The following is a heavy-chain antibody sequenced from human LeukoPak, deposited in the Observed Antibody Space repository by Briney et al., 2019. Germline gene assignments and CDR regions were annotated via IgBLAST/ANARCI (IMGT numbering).Heavy chain of an antibody. V-gene: IGHV3-74*01. J-gene: IGHJ6*03. D-gene: IGHD4-11*01. CDR2: INRDGSST. CDR3: ARAGLQFRYYYYYYYMDV. CDR1: GIIFSNYW. Sequence: GGSLRLSCAASGIIFSNYWMHWVRQAPEKGLVWVSRINRDGSSTSYADSVKGRFTISRDNAKNSLYLQMNSLRAEDTAVYYCARAGLQFRYYYYYYYMDVWGKGTTVTVSS.